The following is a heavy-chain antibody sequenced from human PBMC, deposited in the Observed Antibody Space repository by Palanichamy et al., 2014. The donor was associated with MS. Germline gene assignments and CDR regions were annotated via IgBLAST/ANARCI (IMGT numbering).Heavy chain of an antibody. CDR2: INAGNGNT. Sequence: QVQLVQSGAEVKKPGASVKVSCKASGYAFTDYAIHWVRQVPGQRLEWMGWINAGNGNTKYSQKFQSRVTITRDTSADTAYMELSSLRSEDTALYYCAREHDSWSGYSFDFWGQGTLVTASS. CDR1: GYAFTDYA. J-gene: IGHJ4*02. D-gene: IGHD3-3*01. CDR3: AREHDSWSGYSFDF. V-gene: IGHV1-3*01.